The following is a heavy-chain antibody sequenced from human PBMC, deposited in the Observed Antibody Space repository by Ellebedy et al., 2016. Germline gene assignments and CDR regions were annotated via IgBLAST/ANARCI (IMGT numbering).Heavy chain of an antibody. D-gene: IGHD2-21*01. CDR2: IYHSGST. CDR1: GYSISSGYY. V-gene: IGHV4-38-2*02. J-gene: IGHJ4*02. Sequence: SETLSLTCTVSGYSISSGYYWGWIRQPPGKGLEWIGSIYHSGSTYYNPSLKSRVTISVDTSKNQFSLKLSSVTAADTAVYYCARERVHIDLDYWGQGTLVTVSS. CDR3: ARERVHIDLDY.